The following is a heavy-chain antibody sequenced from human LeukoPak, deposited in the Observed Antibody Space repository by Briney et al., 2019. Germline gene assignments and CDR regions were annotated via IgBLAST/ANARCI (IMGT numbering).Heavy chain of an antibody. J-gene: IGHJ4*02. CDR1: GGSFSGYY. V-gene: IGHV4-34*01. CDR3: ARSFTPSFDY. Sequence: PSETLSLTCAVYGGSFSGYYWSWIRQPPGKGLEWIGEINHSGSTNYNPSLKSRVTISVDTSKNQFSLKLSSVTAADTAAYYCARSFTPSFDYWGQGTLVTVSS. CDR2: INHSGST.